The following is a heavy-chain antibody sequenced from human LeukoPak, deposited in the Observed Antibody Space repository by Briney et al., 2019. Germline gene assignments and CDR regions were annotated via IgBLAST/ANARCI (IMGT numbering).Heavy chain of an antibody. CDR1: GGSISSTSYY. J-gene: IGHJ3*02. Sequence: SETLSLTCTVSGGSISSTSYYWGWIRQPPGKGLKWIGNIYYSGSTYYNPSLKSRVTISVDTSKNQFSLRLNSVTAADTAVYYCAREDHDAFDIWGQGTMVTVSS. CDR3: AREDHDAFDI. V-gene: IGHV4-39*07. CDR2: IYYSGST.